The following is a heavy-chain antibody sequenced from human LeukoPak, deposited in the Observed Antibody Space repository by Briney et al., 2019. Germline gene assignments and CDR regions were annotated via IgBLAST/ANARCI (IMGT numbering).Heavy chain of an antibody. Sequence: SETLSLTCTVSGGSISSYYWSWIRQPPGKGLEWIGYIYYSGSTNYNPSLKSRVTISVDTSKNQFSLKLSSVTAADMAVYYCARRSDFWSGYSYYFDYWGQGTLVTVSS. CDR3: ARRSDFWSGYSYYFDY. J-gene: IGHJ4*02. CDR2: IYYSGST. V-gene: IGHV4-59*08. CDR1: GGSISSYY. D-gene: IGHD3-3*01.